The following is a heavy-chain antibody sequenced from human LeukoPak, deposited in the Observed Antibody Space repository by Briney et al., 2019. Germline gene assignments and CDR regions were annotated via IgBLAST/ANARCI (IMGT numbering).Heavy chain of an antibody. V-gene: IGHV1-2*02. CDR2: IEPNSGGA. CDR3: AIENWYDSNGFSKAFDY. J-gene: IGHJ4*02. Sequence: ASVKVSCKASGYTFTVKFLHWLRQAPGQGLEWMGGIEPNSGGAVYGQKFRGRVTVTRDTSVSTAYMELSSLRSDDTAVYYCAIENWYDSNGFSKAFDYWGQGTLVSVSS. CDR1: GYTFTVKF. D-gene: IGHD5-18*01.